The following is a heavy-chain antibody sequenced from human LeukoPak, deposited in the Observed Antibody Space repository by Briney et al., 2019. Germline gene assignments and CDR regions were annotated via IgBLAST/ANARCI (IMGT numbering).Heavy chain of an antibody. CDR1: GVSISPYH. D-gene: IGHD2-21*02. V-gene: IGHV4-34*01. CDR3: ARGGFYCGGDCYVDY. Sequence: PSETLSLTCTVSGVSISPYHWDWIRQPPGKGLEWIGEINHSGSTNYNPSLKSRVTISVDTSKNQFSLRLSSVTAADTAVYYCARGGFYCGGDCYVDYWGQGTLVTVSS. J-gene: IGHJ4*02. CDR2: INHSGST.